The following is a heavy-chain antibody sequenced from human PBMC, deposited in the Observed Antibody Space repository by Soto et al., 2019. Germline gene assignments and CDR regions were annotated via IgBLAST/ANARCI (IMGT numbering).Heavy chain of an antibody. J-gene: IGHJ4*02. V-gene: IGHV4-59*01. CDR3: ARRLTMVRGVIITSSAVYFDY. CDR2: IYYSGST. CDR1: GGSISSYY. Sequence: LSLTCTVSGGSISSYYWSWIRQPPGKGLEWIGYIYYSGSTNYNPSLKSRVTISVDTSKNQFSLKLSSVTAADTAVYYCARRLTMVRGVIITSSAVYFDYWGQGTLVTVSS. D-gene: IGHD3-10*01.